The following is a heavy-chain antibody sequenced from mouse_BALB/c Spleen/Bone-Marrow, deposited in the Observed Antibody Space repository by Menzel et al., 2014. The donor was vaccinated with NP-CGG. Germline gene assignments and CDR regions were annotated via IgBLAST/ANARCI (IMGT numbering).Heavy chain of an antibody. Sequence: EEKLMESGPSLVKPSQTLSLSCSVTGDSITSGYWNWIRKFPGNKLEYMGYISYSGSTYYNPSLQSRITITRDTSNNQYYLQLNSVATEDTATYYCASYYYGSSYAMDYWGQGTSVTVSS. CDR3: ASYYYGSSYAMDY. V-gene: IGHV3-8*02. CDR2: ISYSGST. J-gene: IGHJ4*01. D-gene: IGHD1-1*01. CDR1: GDSITSGY.